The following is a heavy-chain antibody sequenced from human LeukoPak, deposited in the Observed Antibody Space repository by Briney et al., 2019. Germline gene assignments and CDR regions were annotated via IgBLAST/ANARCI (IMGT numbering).Heavy chain of an antibody. J-gene: IGHJ3*02. D-gene: IGHD2-15*01. CDR2: ISSNGGST. CDR3: ARGLLGYCSGGSCNDAFDI. V-gene: IGHV3-64*01. CDR1: GFTFSSYA. Sequence: GGSLRLSCAASGFTFSSYAMHWVRQAPGKGLEYVSAISSNGGSTYYANSVKGRFTISRDNSKNTLYLQMGSLRAQDMAVYCCARGLLGYCSGGSCNDAFDIWGQGTMVTVSS.